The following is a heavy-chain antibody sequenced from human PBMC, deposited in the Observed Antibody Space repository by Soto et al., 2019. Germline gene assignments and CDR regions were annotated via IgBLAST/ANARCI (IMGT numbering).Heavy chain of an antibody. J-gene: IGHJ3*02. CDR3: ASGTDSSGYLIPFPDAFDI. Sequence: SETLSLTCTVSGGSISSSSYYWGWIRQPPGKGLEWIGSIYYSGSTYYNPSLKSRVTISVDTSKNQFSLKLSSVTAADTAVYYCASGTDSSGYLIPFPDAFDIWGQGTMVTVSS. CDR1: GGSISSSSYY. V-gene: IGHV4-39*01. D-gene: IGHD3-22*01. CDR2: IYYSGST.